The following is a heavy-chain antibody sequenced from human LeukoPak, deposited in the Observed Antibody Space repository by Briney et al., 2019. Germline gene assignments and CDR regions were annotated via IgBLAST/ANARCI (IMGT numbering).Heavy chain of an antibody. CDR3: ARGDCSGGSCSSMDV. Sequence: GGSLRLSCAASGFTFSTYDMQWVRQATGKGLEWVSGINPGGDKYYPGSVKGRFTISREDAKNSFYLQMNSLRVGDTPVYYCARGDCSGGSCSSMDVWGQGTTVTVSS. J-gene: IGHJ6*02. D-gene: IGHD2-15*01. V-gene: IGHV3-13*04. CDR1: GFTFSTYD. CDR2: INPGGDK.